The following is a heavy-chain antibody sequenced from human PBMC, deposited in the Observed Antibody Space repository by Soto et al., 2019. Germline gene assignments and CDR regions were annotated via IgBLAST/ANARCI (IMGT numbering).Heavy chain of an antibody. J-gene: IGHJ4*02. CDR3: ARGRTLITGTSLDY. V-gene: IGHV4-34*01. CDR1: GGSFSGYY. Sequence: SETLSLTCAVYGGSFSGYYWTWIRQPPGAGLEWIGEINHSGSTNYKPSLRGRVTISVDTSKNQLSLRVTSVTAADTAVYYCARGRTLITGTSLDYWGQGALVTVSS. D-gene: IGHD1-20*01. CDR2: INHSGST.